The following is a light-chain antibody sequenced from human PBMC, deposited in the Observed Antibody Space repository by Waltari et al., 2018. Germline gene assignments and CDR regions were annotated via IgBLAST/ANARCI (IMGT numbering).Light chain of an antibody. CDR2: KAS. Sequence: DIHMTQSPSTLSASVGARVTITCRASQTISHWLAWYQQKPGEAPKLLIYKASTLESGVPSRFSGSGSGTEFTLTISSLQPDDFATYYCQQSNNYPYTFGQGTKLEI. CDR1: QTISHW. J-gene: IGKJ2*01. CDR3: QQSNNYPYT. V-gene: IGKV1-5*03.